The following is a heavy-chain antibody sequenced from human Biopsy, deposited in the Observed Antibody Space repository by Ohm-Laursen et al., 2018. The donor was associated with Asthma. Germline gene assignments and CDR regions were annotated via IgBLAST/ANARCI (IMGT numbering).Heavy chain of an antibody. CDR1: GFVFSQSG. D-gene: IGHD1-26*01. V-gene: IGHV3-30*18. CDR2: ISFDGSNK. J-gene: IGHJ4*02. Sequence: SLRLSCAASGFVFSQSGMHWVRQAPGKGLEWVAVISFDGSNKDYADSVKGRFTISRDNSKNTLHLEMNSLRVEDTAVYYCPKDVFPGWELRRGHDYWGQGTLVTVSS. CDR3: PKDVFPGWELRRGHDY.